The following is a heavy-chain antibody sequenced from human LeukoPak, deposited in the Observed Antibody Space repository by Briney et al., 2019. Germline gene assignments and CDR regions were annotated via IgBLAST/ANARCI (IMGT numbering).Heavy chain of an antibody. D-gene: IGHD3-10*01. J-gene: IGHJ5*02. CDR1: GYTFTSYD. CDR2: MNPNSGNT. Sequence: ASVKVSCKASGYTFTSYDINWVRQATGQGLEWMGWMNPNSGNTGYAQKFQGRVTMTRNTSISTAYMELSSPRSEDTAVYYCARASSGENWFDPWGQGTLVTVSS. V-gene: IGHV1-8*01. CDR3: ARASSGENWFDP.